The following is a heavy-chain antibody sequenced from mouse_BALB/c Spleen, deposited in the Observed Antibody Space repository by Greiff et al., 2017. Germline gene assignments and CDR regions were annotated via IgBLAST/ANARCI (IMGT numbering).Heavy chain of an antibody. D-gene: IGHD1-2*01. CDR2: IWAGGST. J-gene: IGHJ4*01. Sequence: VQLQESGPGLVAPSQSLSITCTVSGFSLTSYGVHWVRQPPGKGLEWLGVIWAGGSTNYNSALMSRLSISKDNSKSQVFLKMNSLQTDDTAMYYCARELRHYAMDYWGQGTSVTVSS. CDR3: ARELRHYAMDY. V-gene: IGHV2-9*02. CDR1: GFSLTSYG.